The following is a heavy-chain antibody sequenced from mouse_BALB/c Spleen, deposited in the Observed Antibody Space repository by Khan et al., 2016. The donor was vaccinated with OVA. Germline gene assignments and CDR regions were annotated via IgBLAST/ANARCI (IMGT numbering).Heavy chain of an antibody. J-gene: IGHJ4*01. D-gene: IGHD2-14*01. Sequence: EVELVESGGGLVKPGGSLKLSCAASGFTFSSYVMSWVRQTPEKRLEWVATISSGGSYAYYPDSVTGRFTISRDNAKNTLYLQMRSLRSEDTAMYYCARPEVRRDYAMDYWGQGTSGTVSS. V-gene: IGHV5-9-3*01. CDR3: ARPEVRRDYAMDY. CDR1: GFTFSSYV. CDR2: ISSGGSYA.